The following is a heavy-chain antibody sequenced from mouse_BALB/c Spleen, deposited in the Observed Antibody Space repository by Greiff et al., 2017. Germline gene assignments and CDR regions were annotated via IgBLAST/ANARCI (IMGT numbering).Heavy chain of an antibody. CDR2: ISNGGGST. V-gene: IGHV5-12-2*01. J-gene: IGHJ2*01. D-gene: IGHD2-1*01. CDR3: ARNGNSYFDY. CDR1: GFTFSSYT. Sequence: EVKLVESGGGLVQPGGSLKLSCAASGFTFSSYTMSWVRQTPEKRLEWVAYISNGGGSTYYPDTVKGRFTISRDNAKNTLYLQMSSLKSEDTAMYYCARNGNSYFDYWGQGTTLTVSS.